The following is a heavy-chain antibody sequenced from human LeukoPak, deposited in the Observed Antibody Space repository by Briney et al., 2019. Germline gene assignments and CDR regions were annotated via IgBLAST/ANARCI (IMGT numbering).Heavy chain of an antibody. J-gene: IGHJ4*02. CDR2: IYYSGST. D-gene: IGHD2-8*02. V-gene: IGHV4-59*01. CDR1: GGSITSYY. CDR3: ARATTAYCTGGICPNFDY. Sequence: SETLSLTCTVSGGSITSYYWSWIRQPPGKGLEWIGYIYYSGSTNYNPSLKSRVTISVDTSKNQFSLKLTSVTAADTALYYCARATTAYCTGGICPNFDYWGQGTLVTVSS.